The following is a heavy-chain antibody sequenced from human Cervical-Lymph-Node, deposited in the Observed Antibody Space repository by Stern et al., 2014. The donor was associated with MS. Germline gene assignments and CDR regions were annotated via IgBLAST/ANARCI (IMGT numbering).Heavy chain of an antibody. CDR1: GGTFSSYA. D-gene: IGHD3-10*01. Sequence: VQLVESGAEVKKPGSSVKVSCKASGGTFSSYAFSWVRQAPGQGLAWVGGIIPIIGTANYAQKFQGRVTITADNSLKTAYMEVSSLRSEDTAVYYCARDQRHYGSGHYAFDIWGQGTMVTVSS. V-gene: IGHV1-69*06. J-gene: IGHJ3*02. CDR3: ARDQRHYGSGHYAFDI. CDR2: IIPIIGTA.